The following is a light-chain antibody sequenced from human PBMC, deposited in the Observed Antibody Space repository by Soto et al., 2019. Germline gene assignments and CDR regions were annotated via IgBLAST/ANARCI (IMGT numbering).Light chain of an antibody. J-gene: IGKJ1*01. Sequence: EIVLTQSPGTLSLSPGDRATLSCRASQSVTSSYLAWYQQKPGQAPRLLIYGASNRATGIPDRCSVSGSVTGVPLTSSRLAAEDFAVYDCRPSCSSRTCGQETKVEV. CDR2: GAS. CDR3: RPSCSSRT. CDR1: QSVTSSY. V-gene: IGKV3-20*01.